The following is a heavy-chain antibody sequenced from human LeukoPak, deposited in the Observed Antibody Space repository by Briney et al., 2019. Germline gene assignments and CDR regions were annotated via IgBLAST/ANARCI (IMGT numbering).Heavy chain of an antibody. J-gene: IGHJ5*02. Sequence: PGRSLRLSCAASGFTFDDYAMHWVRQAPGKGLEWVSGISWNSGSIGYADSVKGRFTISRDNAKNSLYLQMNSLRAEDTAVYYCARVPTGPWGQGTLVTVSS. V-gene: IGHV3-9*01. D-gene: IGHD1-14*01. CDR1: GFTFDDYA. CDR2: ISWNSGSI. CDR3: ARVPTGP.